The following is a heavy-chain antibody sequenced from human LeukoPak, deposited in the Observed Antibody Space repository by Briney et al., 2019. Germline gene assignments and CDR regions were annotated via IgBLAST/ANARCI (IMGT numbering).Heavy chain of an antibody. Sequence: PGGSLRLSCAASGLTFSNFAMSWVRQAPGKGLEWISYISNSGNTIYYADSVKGRFTISRDNAKNSLYLQMNSLRAEDTAVYYCDTRPRYWGQGTLVTVSS. V-gene: IGHV3-48*03. CDR3: DTRPRY. J-gene: IGHJ4*02. CDR1: GLTFSNFA. CDR2: ISNSGNTI. D-gene: IGHD2-2*01.